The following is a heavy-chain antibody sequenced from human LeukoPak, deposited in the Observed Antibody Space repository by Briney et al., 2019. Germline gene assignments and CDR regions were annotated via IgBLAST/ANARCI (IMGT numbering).Heavy chain of an antibody. CDR3: AKGRYCSGGSCYGPRFDY. CDR2: IYPDGTNK. J-gene: IGHJ4*02. D-gene: IGHD2-15*01. CDR1: GFTFSSYG. Sequence: GGSLRLSCAASGFTFSSYGMHWVRQAPGKGLEWVACIYPDGTNKYYADSVKGRFTISRDNSKNTLYLQMNSLRAEDTAVYYCAKGRYCSGGSCYGPRFDYWGQGTLVTVSS. V-gene: IGHV3-30*02.